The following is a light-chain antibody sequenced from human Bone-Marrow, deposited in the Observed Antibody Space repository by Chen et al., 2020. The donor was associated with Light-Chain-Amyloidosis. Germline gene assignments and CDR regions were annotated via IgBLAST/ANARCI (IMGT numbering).Light chain of an antibody. Sequence: DIQLTQSPSPLSASVGDRVTITCRASQSIGNYLNWYQQRPGTAPKLLISSSSTLQFGAPSRFSGSGSGTDFTLTIGSLQPEDFGSYYCQQSYGPPFTFGPGTRVDF. CDR2: SSS. V-gene: IGKV1-39*01. CDR3: QQSYGPPFT. J-gene: IGKJ3*01. CDR1: QSIGNY.